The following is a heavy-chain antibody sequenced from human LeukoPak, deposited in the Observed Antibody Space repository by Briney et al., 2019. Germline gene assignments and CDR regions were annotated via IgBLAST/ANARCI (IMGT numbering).Heavy chain of an antibody. CDR3: ARAFRGGSDYFDY. CDR2: IKQDGSEK. V-gene: IGHV3-7*01. CDR1: GFTFSSYW. Sequence: GGSLRLSCAASGFTFSSYWMNCDRQAPGKGPERVANIKQDGSEKYYVDSVKGRFTISRDNAKNSLYLQMNSLRAEDTAVYYCARAFRGGSDYFDYWGQGTLVTVSS. J-gene: IGHJ4*02. D-gene: IGHD3-10*01.